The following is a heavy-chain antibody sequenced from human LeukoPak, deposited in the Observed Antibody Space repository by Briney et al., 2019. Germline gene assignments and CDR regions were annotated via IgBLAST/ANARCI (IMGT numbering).Heavy chain of an antibody. D-gene: IGHD3-22*01. J-gene: IGHJ4*02. Sequence: GGSLRLSCAASAFTFDDYGMSWVRQAPGKGLEWVSGINWNGGSTGYADSVKGRFTISRDNAKNSLYLQMNSLRAEDTALYHCARDSDSSGYDYWGQGTLVTISS. CDR2: INWNGGST. CDR3: ARDSDSSGYDY. V-gene: IGHV3-20*01. CDR1: AFTFDDYG.